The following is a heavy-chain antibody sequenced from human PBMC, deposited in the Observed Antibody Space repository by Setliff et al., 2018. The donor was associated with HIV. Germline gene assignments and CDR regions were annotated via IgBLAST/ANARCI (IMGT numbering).Heavy chain of an antibody. CDR3: ARHGSNWFDP. Sequence: SETLSLTCTVSGGSISRSSYYWGWIRQPPGKGLECIASSYYSGTTFYNPSLKSRVTIFVDTSKNQFSLRLSSVTAAYTAVYYCARHGSNWFDPWGQGTLVTVSS. J-gene: IGHJ5*02. D-gene: IGHD3-10*01. CDR2: SYYSGTT. V-gene: IGHV4-39*01. CDR1: GGSISRSSYY.